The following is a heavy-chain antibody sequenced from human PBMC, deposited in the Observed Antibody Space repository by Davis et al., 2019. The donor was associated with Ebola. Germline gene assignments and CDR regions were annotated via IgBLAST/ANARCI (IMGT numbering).Heavy chain of an antibody. CDR2: INHSGST. CDR1: GGSFSGYY. J-gene: IGHJ6*02. Sequence: MPSGTLSLTCAVYGGSFSGYYWSWIRQPPGKGLEWIGEINHSGSTNYNPSLKSRVTISVDTSKNQFSLKLSSVTAADTAAYYCARDLRVGYYGMDVWGQGTTVTVSS. D-gene: IGHD1-26*01. V-gene: IGHV4-34*01. CDR3: ARDLRVGYYGMDV.